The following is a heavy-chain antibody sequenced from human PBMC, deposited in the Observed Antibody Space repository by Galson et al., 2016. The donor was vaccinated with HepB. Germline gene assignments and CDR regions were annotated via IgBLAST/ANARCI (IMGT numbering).Heavy chain of an antibody. CDR2: ISGSGGST. D-gene: IGHD4-23*01. V-gene: IGHV3-48*02. CDR1: GFTFSSYS. CDR3: ARVGREDYGGKTFGFDY. Sequence: SLRLSCAASGFTFSSYSMGWVRQAPGKGLEWVSSISGSGGSTYYADSVKGRFTISRDNAKNSLYLQMNSLRDEDTAVYYCARVGREDYGGKTFGFDYWGQGTLVTVSS. J-gene: IGHJ4*02.